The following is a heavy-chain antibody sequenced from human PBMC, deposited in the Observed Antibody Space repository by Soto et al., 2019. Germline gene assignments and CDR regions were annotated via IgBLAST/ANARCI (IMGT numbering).Heavy chain of an antibody. Sequence: SETLSLTCTVSGGSISSGDYYWSWIRQPPGKGLEWIGYIYYSGSTYYNPSLKSRVTISVDTSKNQFSLKLSSVTAEDTAVYYCAKNPGYYYDSTGYHFDYWGQGTLVTVSS. CDR3: AKNPGYYYDSTGYHFDY. J-gene: IGHJ4*02. V-gene: IGHV4-31*03. D-gene: IGHD3-22*01. CDR2: IYYSGST. CDR1: GGSISSGDYY.